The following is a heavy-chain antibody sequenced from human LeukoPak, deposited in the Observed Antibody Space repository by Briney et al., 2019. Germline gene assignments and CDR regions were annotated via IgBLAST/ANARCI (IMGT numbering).Heavy chain of an antibody. Sequence: GASVTVSCTASGYRFTSYGISWVRQAPGQGLEGMGWISFYSGNTNYAPQLQGRVTMTTDTSTSTAYMELRSLRSDDTAVYYCARDKPTSGYYFFDYWGQGTLVTVSS. CDR1: GYRFTSYG. V-gene: IGHV1-18*01. CDR2: ISFYSGNT. J-gene: IGHJ4*02. CDR3: ARDKPTSGYYFFDY. D-gene: IGHD3-3*01.